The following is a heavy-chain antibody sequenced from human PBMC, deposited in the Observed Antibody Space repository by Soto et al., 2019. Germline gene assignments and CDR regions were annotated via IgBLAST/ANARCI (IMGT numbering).Heavy chain of an antibody. CDR2: ISTGSTFI. CDR1: GFPFSSYG. V-gene: IGHV3-21*01. J-gene: IGHJ6*02. CDR3: ARADGVTMEGSYGMDV. Sequence: EVHLVESGGGLVKPGGSLRLSCAASGFPFSSYGMNWVRQAPGKGLEWVSSISTGSTFIYNADSVKGRFTISRDNAKNSLYLQMKSLRVEDTAVYYCARADGVTMEGSYGMDVWGRGTTVTVSS. D-gene: IGHD4-17*01.